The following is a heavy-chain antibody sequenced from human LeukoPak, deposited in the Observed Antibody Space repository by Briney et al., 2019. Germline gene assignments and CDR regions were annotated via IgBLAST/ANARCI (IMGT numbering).Heavy chain of an antibody. CDR1: GYTFTSYD. D-gene: IGHD3-10*01. CDR2: MNPTSGHT. Sequence: ASVKVSCKASGYTFTSYDINWVRQATGQGLEWLGWMNPTSGHTGSAQNFQGRVTMTRDTSISTAYMELNSLTSEDTAVYYCARSPVGVRKKHDFWGQGTLVIVSS. V-gene: IGHV1-8*01. J-gene: IGHJ4*02. CDR3: ARSPVGVRKKHDF.